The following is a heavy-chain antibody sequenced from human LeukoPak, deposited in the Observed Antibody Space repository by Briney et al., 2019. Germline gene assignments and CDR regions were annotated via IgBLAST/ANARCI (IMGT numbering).Heavy chain of an antibody. CDR3: AIFYERGYNYYYMDV. Sequence: SETLSLTCVVSGYSFSSGYYWGWIRQPPGKGLEWIGTIYHSGSTYYNPSLKSRVTISLDTSKKQFSLKLSSVTAADTAVYYCAIFYERGYNYYYMDVWGKGATVTVSS. J-gene: IGHJ6*03. V-gene: IGHV4-38-2*01. D-gene: IGHD5-18*01. CDR1: GYSFSSGYY. CDR2: IYHSGST.